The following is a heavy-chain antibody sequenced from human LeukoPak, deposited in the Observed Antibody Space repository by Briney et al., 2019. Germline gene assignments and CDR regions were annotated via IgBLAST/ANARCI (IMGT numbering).Heavy chain of an antibody. V-gene: IGHV3-23*01. D-gene: IGHD3-16*02. J-gene: IGHJ4*02. CDR2: ISGSGGST. CDR3: AKDSTAYDYIWGSYLFDY. Sequence: PGGSLRLSCAASGFTFSSYAMSWVRQAPGKGLEWVSAISGSGGSTYYADSVKGRFTISRDNSKNTLYLQMNSLRAEDTAVYYCAKDSTAYDYIWGSYLFDYWGQGTLVTVYS. CDR1: GFTFSSYA.